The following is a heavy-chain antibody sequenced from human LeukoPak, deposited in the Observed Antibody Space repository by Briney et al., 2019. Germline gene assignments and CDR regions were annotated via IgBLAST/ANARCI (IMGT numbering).Heavy chain of an antibody. CDR2: INPNSGGT. J-gene: IGHJ4*02. V-gene: IGHV1-2*02. CDR3: ARETYYYGSGRSLGVDY. CDR1: GYTFTGYY. D-gene: IGHD3-10*01. Sequence: ASVKVSCKASGYTFTGYYMHWLRQAPGQGLEWMGWINPNSGGTNYAQKFQGRVTMTRDTSISTAYMELSRLRSDDTAVYYCARETYYYGSGRSLGVDYWGQGTLVTVSS.